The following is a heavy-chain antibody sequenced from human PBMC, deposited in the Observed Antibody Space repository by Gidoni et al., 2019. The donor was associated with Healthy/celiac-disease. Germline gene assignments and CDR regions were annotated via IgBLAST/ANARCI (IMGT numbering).Heavy chain of an antibody. CDR2: IWYDASNK. J-gene: IGHJ4*02. CDR1: GFTFSSYG. D-gene: IGHD2-2*01. CDR3: ARAGLGYCSSTSCSSLDY. V-gene: IGHV3-33*01. Sequence: VESGGGVVQPGKSLRLSCATSGFTFSSYGMHWVRQAPGKGLEWVAVIWYDASNKYYADSVKGRFTISRDNSKSTLDLQMNSLRDEDTAVYYCARAGLGYCSSTSCSSLDYWGQGTLVTVSS.